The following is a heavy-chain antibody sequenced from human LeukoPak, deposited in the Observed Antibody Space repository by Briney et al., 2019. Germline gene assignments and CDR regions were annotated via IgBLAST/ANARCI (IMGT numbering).Heavy chain of an antibody. J-gene: IGHJ4*02. CDR1: GFNFSIYS. V-gene: IGHV3-48*04. CDR3: ARGILWFGESLIDS. CDR2: ITRSSTTI. D-gene: IGHD3-10*01. Sequence: GGSLRLSCAASGFNFSIYSMNWVRQAPGKGLEWVSYITRSSTTIYYADSVKGRFTISRDNAKNSLYLQMNSLRAEDTAVYFCARGILWFGESLIDSWGQGTLVTVSS.